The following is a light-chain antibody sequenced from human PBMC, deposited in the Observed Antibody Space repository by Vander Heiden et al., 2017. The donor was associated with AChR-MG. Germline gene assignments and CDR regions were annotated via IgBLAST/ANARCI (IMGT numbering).Light chain of an antibody. V-gene: IGLV1-44*01. CDR1: STNSGSNA. CDR3: AAWDDSLNGYV. J-gene: IGLJ1*01. CDR2: SNN. Sequence: SVPAQPPSAAGAPGQRVTISCARSSTNSGSNAINCDQHLPGTAPKLLIYSNNQRPAGVPGRFSGSKSGTAASLAISGLQSEDEADYYCAAWDDSLNGYVFGTGTKVTVL.